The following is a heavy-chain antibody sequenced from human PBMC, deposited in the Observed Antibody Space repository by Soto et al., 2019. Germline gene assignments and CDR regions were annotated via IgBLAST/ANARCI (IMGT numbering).Heavy chain of an antibody. V-gene: IGHV1-58*02. CDR2: IVVGSGNT. D-gene: IGHD3-9*01. CDR1: GFTFTSSA. J-gene: IGHJ4*02. CDR3: ARGYPPFDILTGYNDY. Sequence: SVKVSCKASGFTFTSSAMQWVRQARGQRLEWIGWIVVGSGNTNYAQKFQERVTITRDMSTSTAYMELNSLRAEDTAVYYCARGYPPFDILTGYNDYWGQGTLVTVSS.